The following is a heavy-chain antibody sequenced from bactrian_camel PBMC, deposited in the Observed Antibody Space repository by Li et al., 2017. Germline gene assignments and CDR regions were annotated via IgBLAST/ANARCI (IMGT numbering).Heavy chain of an antibody. J-gene: IGHJ4*01. D-gene: IGHD2*01. CDR3: AAGSDGGGLFPCENTPQKDRYSY. Sequence: QLVESGGGLVQPGGSLRLSCAASGFTFSRFPMSWVRQAPGKGLEWISAVSSGGGTTYYADSVKGRFTISRDNAKNTLYLQMNSLKPEDTAMYYCAAGSDGGGLFPCENTPQKDRYSYWGQGTQVTVS. CDR2: VSSGGGTT. V-gene: IGHV3S31*01. CDR1: GFTFSRFP.